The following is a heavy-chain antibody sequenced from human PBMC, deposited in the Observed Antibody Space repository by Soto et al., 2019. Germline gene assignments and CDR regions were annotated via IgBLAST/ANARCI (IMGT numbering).Heavy chain of an antibody. V-gene: IGHV3-30*18. CDR1: GFTFSSYG. CDR3: AKDMEEGAAPYYFDY. D-gene: IGHD1-1*01. CDR2: ISYDGSNK. Sequence: GGSLRLSCAASGFTFSSYGMHWVRQAPGKGLEWVAVISYDGSNKYYADSVKGRFTISRDNSKNTLYLQMNSLRAEDTAVYYYAKDMEEGAAPYYFDYWGQGTLVTVSS. J-gene: IGHJ4*02.